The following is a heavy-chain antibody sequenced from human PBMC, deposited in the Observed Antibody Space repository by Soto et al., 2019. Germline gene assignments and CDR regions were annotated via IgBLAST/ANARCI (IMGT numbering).Heavy chain of an antibody. CDR2: IYSGGST. Sequence: EVQLVESGGGLVQPGGSLRLSCAASGFTVSSNYMSWVRQAPGKGLEWVSVIYSGGSTYYADSVKGRFTISRDNSKNTLYLQMNSLRAEDTAVYYCARDQGSGWTSSEYWGQGTLVTVSS. V-gene: IGHV3-66*01. J-gene: IGHJ4*02. CDR3: ARDQGSGWTSSEY. CDR1: GFTVSSNY. D-gene: IGHD6-19*01.